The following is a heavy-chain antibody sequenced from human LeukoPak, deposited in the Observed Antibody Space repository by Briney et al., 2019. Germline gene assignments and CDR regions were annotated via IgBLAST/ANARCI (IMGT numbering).Heavy chain of an antibody. J-gene: IGHJ5*02. D-gene: IGHD6-6*01. Sequence: PGGSLRLSCAASGFTFSNYAMSWVRQAPGKGLEWVSVVSGGGGRTSYADSVKGRSTISRDNSKNTFYLQMNSLRAEDTALYYCAKDRLSAPVAPRFDPWGPGTQVTVSS. CDR2: VSGGGGRT. CDR3: AKDRLSAPVAPRFDP. CDR1: GFTFSNYA. V-gene: IGHV3-23*01.